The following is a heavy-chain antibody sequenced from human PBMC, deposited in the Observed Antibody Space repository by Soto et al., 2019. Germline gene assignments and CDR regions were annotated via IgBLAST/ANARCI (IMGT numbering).Heavy chain of an antibody. CDR1: GYTFTSYA. Sequence: GASVKVSCKASGYTFTSYAMHWVRQAPGQRLEWMGGINAGNGNTKYSQKFQGRVTITRDTSASTAYMELSSLRSEATSVYYCARDSSGYYHADWCDPWGQGTLVTVSS. J-gene: IGHJ5*02. CDR3: ARDSSGYYHADWCDP. D-gene: IGHD3-22*01. V-gene: IGHV1-3*01. CDR2: INAGNGNT.